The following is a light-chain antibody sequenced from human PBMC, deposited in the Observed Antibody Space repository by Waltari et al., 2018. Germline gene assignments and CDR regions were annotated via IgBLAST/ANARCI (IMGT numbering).Light chain of an antibody. V-gene: IGLV1-44*01. J-gene: IGLJ3*02. CDR2: RSE. CDR1: ASNIGHNL. CDR3: AAWDDSLNGHWV. Sequence: QSVLTQPPSASGTPGQRVTISCSGRASNIGHNLVNWYQQNPGKAPKLIIYRSEQRPSGAPVRFSGSKLGTSGSLAISGLQSEDEADYYCAAWDDSLNGHWVFGGGTKVTVL.